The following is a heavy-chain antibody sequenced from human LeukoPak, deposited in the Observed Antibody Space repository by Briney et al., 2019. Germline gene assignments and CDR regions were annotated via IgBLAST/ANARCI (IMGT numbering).Heavy chain of an antibody. CDR2: IYYSGST. CDR1: GGSISSGDYY. CDR3: ARVGPYYYDSSANGEVDY. J-gene: IGHJ4*02. Sequence: SGTLSLTCTVSGGSISSGDYYWSWIRQPPGKGLEWIGYIYYSGSTYYNPSLKSRVTISVDTSKNQFSLKLSSVTAADTAVYYCARVGPYYYDSSANGEVDYWGQGTLVTVSS. V-gene: IGHV4-30-4*01. D-gene: IGHD3-22*01.